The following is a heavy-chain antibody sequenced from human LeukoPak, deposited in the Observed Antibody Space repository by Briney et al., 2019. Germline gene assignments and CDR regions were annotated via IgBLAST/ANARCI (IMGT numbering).Heavy chain of an antibody. V-gene: IGHV1-46*03. CDR1: GYTFTSYY. CDR3: AFGITGTRGAFDI. J-gene: IGHJ3*02. D-gene: IGHD1/OR15-1a*01. CDR2: INPSGGST. Sequence: ASVKVSCEASGYTFTSYYMHWVRQAPGQGLEWMGIINPSGGSTSYAQKFQGRVTMTRDTSTSTVYMELSSLRSEDTAVYYCAFGITGTRGAFDIWGQGTMVTVSS.